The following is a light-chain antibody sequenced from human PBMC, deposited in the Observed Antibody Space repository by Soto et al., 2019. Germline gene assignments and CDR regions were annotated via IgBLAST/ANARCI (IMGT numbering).Light chain of an antibody. CDR3: NSYTTNSTVL. CDR1: SSDVGGYND. Sequence: QSALTQPDSVSGSPGQSIPISCTGTSSDVGGYNDVSWYQHHPGKAPKLLMYEVTNRPSGVSNRGSGSKSGNTASLTISVLQAEDEADDDCNSYTTNSTVLFGGGTKLTVL. V-gene: IGLV2-14*01. J-gene: IGLJ2*01. CDR2: EVT.